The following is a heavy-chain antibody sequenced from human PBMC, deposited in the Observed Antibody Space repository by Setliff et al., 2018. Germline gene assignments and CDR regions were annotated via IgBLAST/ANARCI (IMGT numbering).Heavy chain of an antibody. D-gene: IGHD1-1*01. CDR1: DVSISGYY. CDR2: IYNSGYT. J-gene: IGHJ4*01. CDR3: ASGLEFDY. Sequence: SETLSLTCTVSDVSISGYYWGWIRQPPGKGLEWIGGIYNSGYTHYKPSLKSRATISVDTSKSQFSLNLSNVIAADTAVYYCASGLEFDYWGPGSLVTVSS. V-gene: IGHV4-4*08.